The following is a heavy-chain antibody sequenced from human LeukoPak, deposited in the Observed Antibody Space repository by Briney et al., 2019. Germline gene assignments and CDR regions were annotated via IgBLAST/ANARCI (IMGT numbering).Heavy chain of an antibody. Sequence: ASVKVSCKASGYTFTTYAMNWVRQAPGQGLEWMGWINPNSGGTNYAQKFQGRVTMTRDTSISTAYMELSRLRSDDTAVYYCAREVLYGSGTWGQGTLVTVSS. CDR3: AREVLYGSGT. J-gene: IGHJ4*02. CDR2: INPNSGGT. V-gene: IGHV1-2*02. D-gene: IGHD3-10*01. CDR1: GYTFTTYA.